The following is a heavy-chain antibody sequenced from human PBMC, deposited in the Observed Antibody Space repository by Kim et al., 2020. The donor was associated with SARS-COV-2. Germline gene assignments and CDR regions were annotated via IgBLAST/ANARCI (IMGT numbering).Heavy chain of an antibody. J-gene: IGHJ6*02. D-gene: IGHD4-17*01. CDR1: SASVNSDTFY. CDR3: ARMTTVFSYGMDV. V-gene: IGHV4-61*01. Sequence: SETLSLTCTVSSASVNSDTFYWNWIRRPPGKGLEWIGFISYNGVTSYNTTLKTRLTISLDTSRYQFSLELSSLTAADTAVYYCARMTTVFSYGMDVWGHGTPVTVSS. CDR2: ISYNGVT.